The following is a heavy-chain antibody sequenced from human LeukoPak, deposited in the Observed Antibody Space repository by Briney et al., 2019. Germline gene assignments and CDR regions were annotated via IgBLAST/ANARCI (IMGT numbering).Heavy chain of an antibody. J-gene: IGHJ4*02. V-gene: IGHV3-21*01. CDR1: GFNFRSYW. Sequence: PGGSLRLSCAASGFNFRSYWMSWVRQAPGKGLEWVSSISSSSSYIYYADSVKGRFTISGDNAKNSLYLQMDSLRAEDTAVYYCARERSIGSLDYWGQGTLVTVSS. CDR2: ISSSSSYI. CDR3: ARERSIGSLDY. D-gene: IGHD1-26*01.